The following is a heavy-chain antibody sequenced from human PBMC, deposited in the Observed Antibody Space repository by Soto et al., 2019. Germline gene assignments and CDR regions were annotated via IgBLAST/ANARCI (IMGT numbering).Heavy chain of an antibody. V-gene: IGHV1-69*06. CDR2: IIPIFGTA. D-gene: IGHD6-13*01. CDR3: ARDRFESSSWYDYYYGMDV. CDR1: GGTFSSYA. Sequence: SVKVSCKASGGTFSSYAISWVRQAPGQGLEWMGGIIPIFGTANYAQKFQGRVTITADKSTSTAYMELSSLRSEDTAVYYCARDRFESSSWYDYYYGMDVWGQGTTVTVSS. J-gene: IGHJ6*02.